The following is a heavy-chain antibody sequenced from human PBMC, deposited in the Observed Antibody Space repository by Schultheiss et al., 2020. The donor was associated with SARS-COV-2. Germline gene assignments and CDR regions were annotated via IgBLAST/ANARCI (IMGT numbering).Heavy chain of an antibody. D-gene: IGHD2-2*01. J-gene: IGHJ6*02. Sequence: SQTLSLTCTVSGGSISSGAHYWNWFRQRPGKGLEWIGDIYYSGNTHYSPSLKSRATISVDTSKNQFSLKLISVTAADTAVYYCARVVGYCSSTSCYEEAVAGTSPYYYYGMDVWGQGTTVTVSS. CDR3: ARVVGYCSSTSCYEEAVAGTSPYYYYGMDV. CDR2: IYYSGNT. CDR1: GGSISSGAHY. V-gene: IGHV4-31*03.